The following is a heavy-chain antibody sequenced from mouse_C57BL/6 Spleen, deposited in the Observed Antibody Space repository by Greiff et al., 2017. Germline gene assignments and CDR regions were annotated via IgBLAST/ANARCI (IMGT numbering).Heavy chain of an antibody. CDR3: ARDYYGSSPWFAY. CDR2: IDPSDSYT. J-gene: IGHJ3*01. V-gene: IGHV1-69*01. Sequence: QVQLQQPGAELVMPGASVKLSCKASGYTFTSYWMHWVKQRPGQGLEWIGEIDPSDSYTNYNQKFKGKATLTVDTSSSTAYMQLSSLTSEDSAVYYCARDYYGSSPWFAYWGQGTLVTVSA. CDR1: GYTFTSYW. D-gene: IGHD1-1*01.